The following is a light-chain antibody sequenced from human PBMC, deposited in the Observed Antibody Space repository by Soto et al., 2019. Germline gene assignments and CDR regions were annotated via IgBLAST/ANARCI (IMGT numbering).Light chain of an antibody. Sequence: EIVLTQSPGTRSLSPGERATLSCRASQSVSSSYLAWYQQKPGQAPRLLIYGASSRATGIPDRFSGSGSGTDFTLTISRLEPEDSAVYYCQQYDSSPLTFGGGTKVEIK. CDR1: QSVSSSY. CDR2: GAS. CDR3: QQYDSSPLT. V-gene: IGKV3-20*01. J-gene: IGKJ4*01.